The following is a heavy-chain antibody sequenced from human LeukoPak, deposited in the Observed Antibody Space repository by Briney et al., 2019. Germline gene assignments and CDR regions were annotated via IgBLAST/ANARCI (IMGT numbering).Heavy chain of an antibody. CDR3: AKDLEEDYYDSSGYYSTDAFDI. CDR1: GFTFSSYA. J-gene: IGHJ3*02. D-gene: IGHD3-22*01. Sequence: GGSLRLSCAASGFTFSSYAMSWVRQAPGKGLEWVSAISGSGGSTYYADSVKGRFTISRDNSKNTLYLQMNSLRAEDTAVYYCAKDLEEDYYDSSGYYSTDAFDIWGQGTMVTVSS. V-gene: IGHV3-23*01. CDR2: ISGSGGST.